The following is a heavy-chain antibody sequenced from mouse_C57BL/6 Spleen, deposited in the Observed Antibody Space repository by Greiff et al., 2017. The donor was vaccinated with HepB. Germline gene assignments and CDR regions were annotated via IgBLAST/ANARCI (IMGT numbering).Heavy chain of an antibody. CDR1: GFSLTSYG. CDR3: ARNFETGYYKDY. CDR2: ICSGGST. V-gene: IGHV2-2*01. D-gene: IGHD1-1*01. J-gene: IGHJ2*01. Sequence: VKLMESGPGLVQPSQSLFITCTVTGFSLTSYGVHWVRQSPGKGLEWLGVICSGGSTDYNAAFISRLSISKDNSKSQVFFKMNSLQVDYTTIYYCARNFETGYYKDYCGQGTTLTVSS.